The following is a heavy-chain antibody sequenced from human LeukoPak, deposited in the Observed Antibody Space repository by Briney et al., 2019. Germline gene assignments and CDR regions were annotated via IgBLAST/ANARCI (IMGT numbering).Heavy chain of an antibody. CDR2: INPNSGGT. Sequence: ASVKVSCKASGYTFTGYYMHWVRQAPGQGLEWMGWINPNSGGTNYAQKFQGRVTMTRDTSISTAYMELSSLRSEDTAVYYCARNPGSGYYNYWGQGTLVTVSS. J-gene: IGHJ4*02. D-gene: IGHD3-3*01. CDR1: GYTFTGYY. CDR3: ARNPGSGYYNY. V-gene: IGHV1-2*02.